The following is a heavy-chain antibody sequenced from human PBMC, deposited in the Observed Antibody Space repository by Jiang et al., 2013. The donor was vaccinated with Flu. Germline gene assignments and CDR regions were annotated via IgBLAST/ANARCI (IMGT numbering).Heavy chain of an antibody. CDR3: ARVYSGWYHRYDY. J-gene: IGHJ4*02. D-gene: IGHD6-19*01. CDR1: GFTFSSYW. V-gene: IGHV3-7*03. Sequence: QLLESGGGLVQPGGSLRLSCAASGFTFSSYWMSWVRQAPGKGLEWVANIKQDGSEKYYVDSVKGRFTISRDNAKNSLYLQMNSLRAEDTAVYYCARVYSGWYHRYDYWGQGTLVTVSS. CDR2: IKQDGSEK.